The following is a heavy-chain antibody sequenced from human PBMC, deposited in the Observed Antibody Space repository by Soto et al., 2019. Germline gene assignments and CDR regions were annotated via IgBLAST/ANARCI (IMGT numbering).Heavy chain of an antibody. CDR3: VRSSGSQPRAGWFDP. CDR2: ISWNSVTI. J-gene: IGHJ5*02. Sequence: EVQLVESGGGLAQPGWSRRLSCAASGFNFDGHAMHWVRQTPGKGLEWVSGISWNSVTINYADSIKGRFTISRDNAKRTLYLQMNNLRPADTAMYFCVRSSGSQPRAGWFDPWGQGTLVTVS. CDR1: GFNFDGHA. D-gene: IGHD1-26*01. V-gene: IGHV3-9*01.